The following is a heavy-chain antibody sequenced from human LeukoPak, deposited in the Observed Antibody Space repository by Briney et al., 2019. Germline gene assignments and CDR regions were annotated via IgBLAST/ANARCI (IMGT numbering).Heavy chain of an antibody. Sequence: GGSLRLSCVASGLSFSTSSMDWVRQAPGKGLEWVASISSTSTYIYYAGSVEGRFTISRDNARNSLYLQMDSLRAEDTAVYYCARHHLEGFTYYQYMDVWGTGTTVTVSS. CDR2: ISSTSTYI. J-gene: IGHJ6*03. V-gene: IGHV3-21*01. CDR1: GLSFSTSS. CDR3: ARHHLEGFTYYQYMDV. D-gene: IGHD1-1*01.